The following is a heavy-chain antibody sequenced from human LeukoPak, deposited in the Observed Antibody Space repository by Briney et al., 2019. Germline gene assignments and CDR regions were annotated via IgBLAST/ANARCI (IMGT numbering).Heavy chain of an antibody. CDR3: AKDSSKIRTFIVPTKGYFDY. J-gene: IGHJ4*02. CDR2: ISSSGSTI. Sequence: TAGGSLRLSCAASGFTFSDYYMSWIRQAPGKGLEWVSYISSSGSTIYYADSVKGRFTISRDNSKNTLYLQMNSLRAEDTAVYYCAKDSSKIRTFIVPTKGYFDYWGQGTLVTVSS. D-gene: IGHD5-12*01. CDR1: GFTFSDYY. V-gene: IGHV3-11*04.